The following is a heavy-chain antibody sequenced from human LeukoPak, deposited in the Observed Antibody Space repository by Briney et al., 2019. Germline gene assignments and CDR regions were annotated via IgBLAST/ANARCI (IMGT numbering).Heavy chain of an antibody. D-gene: IGHD6-19*01. CDR3: ARDSRPAVAGNY. V-gene: IGHV1-2*02. Sequence: GASVKVSCKASGYTFTVYYMHWVRQAPGQGLGWMGWINPNSGGTNYAQKFQGRDTMTRDTSISTAYMELSRLRSDDTAVYYCARDSRPAVAGNYWGQGTLVTVSS. CDR1: GYTFTVYY. J-gene: IGHJ4*02. CDR2: INPNSGGT.